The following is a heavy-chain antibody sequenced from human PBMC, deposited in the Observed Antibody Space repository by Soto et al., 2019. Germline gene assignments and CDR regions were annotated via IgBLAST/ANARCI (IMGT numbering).Heavy chain of an antibody. Sequence: QVQLVQSGAEVKKPGSSVKVSCKASGGTFSSYAISWVRQAPGQGLEWMGGIIPIFGTANYAQKFQGRVTIIADESTSTAYMELSSLRSEDTAVFYCASNNHVLTGSYYYGMDVWGQGTTVTVSS. J-gene: IGHJ6*02. D-gene: IGHD3-9*01. V-gene: IGHV1-69*12. CDR2: IIPIFGTA. CDR1: GGTFSSYA. CDR3: ASNNHVLTGSYYYGMDV.